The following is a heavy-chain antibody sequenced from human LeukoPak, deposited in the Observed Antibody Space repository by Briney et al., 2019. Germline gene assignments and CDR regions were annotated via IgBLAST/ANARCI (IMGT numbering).Heavy chain of an antibody. J-gene: IGHJ4*02. CDR2: ISAYNGNT. CDR1: GYTFTSYG. D-gene: IGHD3-10*01. Sequence: ASVKVSCKASGYTFTSYGISWVRQAPGQGLEWMGWISAYNGNTNYAQKPQGRVTMTTDTSTSTAYMELRSLRSDDTAVYCCARDYYGSGSYYNPTLDYWGQGTLVTVSS. V-gene: IGHV1-18*01. CDR3: ARDYYGSGSYYNPTLDY.